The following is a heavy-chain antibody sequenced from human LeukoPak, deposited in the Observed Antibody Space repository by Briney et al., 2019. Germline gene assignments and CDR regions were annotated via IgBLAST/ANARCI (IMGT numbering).Heavy chain of an antibody. J-gene: IGHJ2*01. D-gene: IGHD6-19*01. V-gene: IGHV3-21*01. CDR3: ASHIAVAGLPRAFRPKDWYFDL. CDR2: ISSSSSYI. CDR1: GFTFSSYS. Sequence: GGSLRLSCAASGFTFSSYSMNWVRQAPGKGLEWVSSISSSSSYIYYADSVKGRFTISRDNAKNSLYLQMNSLRAEDTAVYYCASHIAVAGLPRAFRPKDWYFDLWGRGTLVTVSS.